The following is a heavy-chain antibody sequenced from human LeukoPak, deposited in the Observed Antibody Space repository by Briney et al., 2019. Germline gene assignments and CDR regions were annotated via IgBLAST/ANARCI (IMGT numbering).Heavy chain of an antibody. V-gene: IGHV1-2*02. D-gene: IGHD3-10*01. CDR2: INPNSGGT. Sequence: ASVNVSCKASGYTFTGYYMHWVRQAPGQGLEWMGWINPNSGGTNYAQKFQGRVTMTRDTSISTAYMELSRLRSDDTAVYYCARDSQLLWFGELLSAFDIWGQGTMVTVSS. CDR1: GYTFTGYY. CDR3: ARDSQLLWFGELLSAFDI. J-gene: IGHJ3*02.